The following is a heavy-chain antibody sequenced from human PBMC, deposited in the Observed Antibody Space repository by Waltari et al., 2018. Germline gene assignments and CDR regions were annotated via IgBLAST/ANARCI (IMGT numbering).Heavy chain of an antibody. J-gene: IGHJ6*02. V-gene: IGHV2-70*15. CDR1: GFSLSTSGMC. CDR3: ARMVQNYAPSYYYYYGMDV. CDR2: IDWDDDK. D-gene: IGHD1-7*01. Sequence: QVTLRESGPALVKPTQTLTLTCTFSGFSLSTSGMCVSWIRQPPGKALEWLARIDWDDDKYYSTSLKTRLTISKDTSKNHVVLTMTNMDPVDTATYYCARMVQNYAPSYYYYYGMDVWGQGTTVTVSS.